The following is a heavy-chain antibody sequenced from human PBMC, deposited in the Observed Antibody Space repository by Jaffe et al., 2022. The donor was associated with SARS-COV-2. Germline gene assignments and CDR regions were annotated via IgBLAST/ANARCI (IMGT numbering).Heavy chain of an antibody. V-gene: IGHV4-31*03. D-gene: IGHD3-10*01. Sequence: QVQLQESGPGLVKPSQTLSLTCTVSGGSISSGGYYWSWIRQHPGKGLEWIGYIYYSGSTYYNPSLKSRVTISVDTSKNQFSLKLSSVTAADTAVYYCARVLSMVRGVIPQYNWFDPWGQGTLVTVSS. CDR3: ARVLSMVRGVIPQYNWFDP. CDR1: GGSISSGGYY. J-gene: IGHJ5*02. CDR2: IYYSGST.